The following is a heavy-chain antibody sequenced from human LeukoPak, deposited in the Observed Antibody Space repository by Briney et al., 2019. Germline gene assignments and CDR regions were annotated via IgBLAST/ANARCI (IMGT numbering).Heavy chain of an antibody. CDR1: GGSISSYS. D-gene: IGHD1-26*01. J-gene: IGHJ4*02. CDR3: ANSYRWSHPIFDY. Sequence: SETLSLTCTVSGGSISSYSRSCIRQPAGQGLEWIGRIYTSGSTNYNPSLKSRVTMSVDTSKNQFSLKLSSVTAADTAVYYCANSYRWSHPIFDYWGQGTLVTVSS. V-gene: IGHV4-4*07. CDR2: IYTSGST.